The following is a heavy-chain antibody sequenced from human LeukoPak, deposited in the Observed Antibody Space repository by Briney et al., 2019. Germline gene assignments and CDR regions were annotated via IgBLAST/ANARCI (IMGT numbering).Heavy chain of an antibody. J-gene: IGHJ4*02. CDR3: ARAPNCGGDCDY. V-gene: IGHV1-69*13. Sequence: SVKVSCKASGGTFSSYAISRVRQAPGQGLEWMGGIIPIFGTANYAQKFQGRVTITADESTSTAYMELSSLRSEDTAVYYCARAPNCGGDCDYWGQGTLVTVSS. CDR2: IIPIFGTA. CDR1: GGTFSSYA. D-gene: IGHD2-21*01.